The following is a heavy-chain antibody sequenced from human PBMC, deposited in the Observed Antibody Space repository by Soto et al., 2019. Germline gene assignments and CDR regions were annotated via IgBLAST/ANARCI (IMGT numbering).Heavy chain of an antibody. Sequence: SETLSLTCTVSGGSISSYYWSWIRQPPGKGLEWIGYIYYSGSTNYNPSLKSRVTISVDTSKNQFSLKLSSVTAADTAVYYCARAGSSWYWFDPWGQGTLVTVS. V-gene: IGHV4-59*01. J-gene: IGHJ5*02. CDR1: GGSISSYY. D-gene: IGHD6-13*01. CDR2: IYYSGST. CDR3: ARAGSSWYWFDP.